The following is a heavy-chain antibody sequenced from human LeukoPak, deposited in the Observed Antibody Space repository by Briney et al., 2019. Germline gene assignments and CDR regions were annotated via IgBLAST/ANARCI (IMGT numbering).Heavy chain of an antibody. V-gene: IGHV1-2*02. D-gene: IGHD5-18*01. CDR3: ARDQIQLWTRYYYYGMDV. Sequence: ASVKVSCKASGYTFTGYYMHWVRQAPGQGLEWMGWINPNSGGTNYAQKFQGRVTMTRDTSISTAYMELGRLRSDDTAVYYCARDQIQLWTRYYYYGMDVWGQGTTVTVSS. CDR1: GYTFTGYY. J-gene: IGHJ6*02. CDR2: INPNSGGT.